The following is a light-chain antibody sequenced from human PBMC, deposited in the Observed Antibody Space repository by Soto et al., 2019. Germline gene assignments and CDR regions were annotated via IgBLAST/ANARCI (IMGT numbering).Light chain of an antibody. V-gene: IGLV2-11*01. J-gene: IGLJ1*01. CDR2: DVT. CDR1: SIDVGDY. Sequence: QSALTQPRSVSGSPGQSVTISCTGTSIDVGDYVSWYQQHPGKAPKVMIYDVTQRPSGVPDRFSGSKSGNTASLTVSCLQAEDEADYYCFSHEGSSTYVFGTGTQLTVL. CDR3: FSHEGSSTYV.